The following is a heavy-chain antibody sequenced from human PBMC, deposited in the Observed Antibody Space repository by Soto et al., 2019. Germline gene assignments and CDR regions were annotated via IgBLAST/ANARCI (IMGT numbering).Heavy chain of an antibody. D-gene: IGHD6-6*01. Sequence: ASVKVSCKASGYSFTSFGVNWVRQAPGQGLEWMGWVNAYNGNTNYAQKFQGRVTMTAGTSTSTAYMEVRSLRSDDTAVYYCAKGAAGVEAHVIWGQGNLVTVSS. CDR2: VNAYNGNT. CDR1: GYSFTSFG. V-gene: IGHV1-18*01. J-gene: IGHJ4*02. CDR3: AKGAAGVEAHVI.